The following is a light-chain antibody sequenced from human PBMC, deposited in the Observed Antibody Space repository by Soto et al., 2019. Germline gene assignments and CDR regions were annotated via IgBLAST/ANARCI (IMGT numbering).Light chain of an antibody. Sequence: DIQMTQSPSTLSASGGDRVTSACRASQSISSWLAWYQQKPGKAPKLLIYDASSLESGVPSRFSGSGSGTEFTLTISSLQPGDFATYYCQQYNSYSGTFGQGTKVDIK. CDR1: QSISSW. CDR3: QQYNSYSGT. J-gene: IGKJ1*01. CDR2: DAS. V-gene: IGKV1-5*01.